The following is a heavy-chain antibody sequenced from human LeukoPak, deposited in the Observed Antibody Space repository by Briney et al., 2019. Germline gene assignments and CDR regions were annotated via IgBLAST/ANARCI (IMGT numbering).Heavy chain of an antibody. CDR1: GYRFSDYW. Sequence: TGGSLQISCQGIGYRFSDYWIGWVRPVPGKGLEWRGIIHPGDSEVRYNPSLQGQVTISADKSVSTAYIQWSTLKASDTAMYFCGSGEYYFDYWGQGTLVTVSS. CDR3: GSGEYYFDY. V-gene: IGHV5-51*01. J-gene: IGHJ4*02. CDR2: IHPGDSEV. D-gene: IGHD3-10*01.